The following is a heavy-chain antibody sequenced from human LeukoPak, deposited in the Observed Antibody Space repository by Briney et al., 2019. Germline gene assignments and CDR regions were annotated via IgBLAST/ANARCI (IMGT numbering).Heavy chain of an antibody. CDR3: ARDPMVRGVTRPFDY. CDR1: GYTFTSYG. D-gene: IGHD3-10*01. J-gene: IGHJ4*02. CDR2: ISTYNGNT. Sequence: ASVKVSCKASGYTFTSYGISWVRQAPGQGLEWMGWISTYNGNTNHAQKLQGRVTMTIDTSTSTAYMELRSLRSDDTAVYYCARDPMVRGVTRPFDYWGQGTLVTVSS. V-gene: IGHV1-18*01.